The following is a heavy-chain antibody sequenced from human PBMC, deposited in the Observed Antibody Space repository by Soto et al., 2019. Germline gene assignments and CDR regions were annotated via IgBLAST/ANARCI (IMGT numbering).Heavy chain of an antibody. D-gene: IGHD6-6*01. CDR3: AKDPRGSSAPLDY. CDR1: GFTFSSYG. V-gene: IGHV3-30*18. J-gene: IGHJ4*02. Sequence: QVQLVESGGGVVQPGRSLRLSCAASGFTFSSYGMHWVRQAPGKGLEWVAVISYDGSNKYYADSVKGRFTISRDNXKNTRYLQMNSLRAEDTAVYYCAKDPRGSSAPLDYWGQGTLVTVSS. CDR2: ISYDGSNK.